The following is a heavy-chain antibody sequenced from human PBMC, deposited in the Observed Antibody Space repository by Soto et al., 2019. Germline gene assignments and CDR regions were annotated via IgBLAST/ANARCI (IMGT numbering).Heavy chain of an antibody. CDR3: ARDLALVIGYYYYGMDV. V-gene: IGHV1-69*01. CDR2: IIPIVGTA. CDR1: GGRFSGYA. D-gene: IGHD3-16*02. Sequence: WVNFACQASGGRFSGYAISWVRLAPGQWLEWMGGIIPIVGTANYAHKFQGRVKITEDESTSTAYMEMRSLRSDDTAVYYCARDLALVIGYYYYGMDVWGQGSTVTVSS. J-gene: IGHJ6*02.